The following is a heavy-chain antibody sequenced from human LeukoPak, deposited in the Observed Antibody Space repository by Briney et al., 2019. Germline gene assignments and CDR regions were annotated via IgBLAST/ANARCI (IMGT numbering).Heavy chain of an antibody. Sequence: SETLSLTCTVSGGSISSSSYYWGWIRQPPGKGLEWIGRISSSGSTNYNPSLKSRVTISVDTSKNQFSLRLSSVTAADTAVYYCARGGVLKSVDYWGQGTLVAVSS. CDR1: GGSISSSSYY. D-gene: IGHD3-16*01. CDR3: ARGGVLKSVDY. J-gene: IGHJ4*02. V-gene: IGHV4-39*07. CDR2: ISSSGST.